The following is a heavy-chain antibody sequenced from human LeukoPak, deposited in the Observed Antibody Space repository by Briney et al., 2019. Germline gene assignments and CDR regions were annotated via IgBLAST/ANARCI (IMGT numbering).Heavy chain of an antibody. CDR1: GFTFSSYG. V-gene: IGHV3-30*02. D-gene: IGHD5-18*01. J-gene: IGHJ4*02. CDR2: VRYDGSNK. CDR3: AKGRGQSYPHYYFDS. Sequence: GGSLRLSCAASGFTFSSYGMHWVRQAPGKGLEWVAFVRYDGSNKYYADSVKGRFTISRDSSKDTLYLQMNSLRPEDTAVYYCAKGRGQSYPHYYFDSWGQGTLVTVSS.